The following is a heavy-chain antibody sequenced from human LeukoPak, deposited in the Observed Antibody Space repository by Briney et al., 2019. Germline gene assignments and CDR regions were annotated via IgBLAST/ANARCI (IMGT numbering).Heavy chain of an antibody. CDR1: GGSFSGYY. Sequence: SETLSLTCAVYGGSFSGYYWSWIRQPPGKRLEWIGEINHSGSTNYNPSLKSRVTISVDTSKNQFSLKLSSVTAADTAVYYCAKGKPRYDFWSGYYRLAFDYWGQGTLVTVSS. J-gene: IGHJ4*02. CDR2: INHSGST. V-gene: IGHV4-34*01. CDR3: AKGKPRYDFWSGYYRLAFDY. D-gene: IGHD3-3*01.